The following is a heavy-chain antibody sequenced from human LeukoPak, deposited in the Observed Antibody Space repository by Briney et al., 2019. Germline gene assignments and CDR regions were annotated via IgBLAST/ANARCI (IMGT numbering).Heavy chain of an antibody. CDR2: IRYDGFNK. J-gene: IGHJ4*02. CDR3: AANCPFDY. D-gene: IGHD4/OR15-4a*01. V-gene: IGHV3-30*02. CDR1: GFTFSNYG. Sequence: GGSLRLSCAASGFTFSNYGMHWVRQAPGKGLEWVASIRYDGFNKYYADSLKGRFTISRDNSKNTLYLQMNSLRAEDTAVYYCAANCPFDYWGQGTLVTVSS.